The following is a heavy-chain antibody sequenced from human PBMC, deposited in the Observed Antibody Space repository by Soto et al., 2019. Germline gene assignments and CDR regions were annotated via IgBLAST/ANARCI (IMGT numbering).Heavy chain of an antibody. CDR2: IIPIFGTA. D-gene: IGHD3-22*01. CDR1: GGTFSSYA. J-gene: IGHJ5*02. CDR3: ARVISYYYDSSGPNWFDP. V-gene: IGHV1-69*13. Sequence: SVKVSCKASGGTFSSYAISWVRQAPGQGLEWMGGIIPIFGTANYAQKFQGRVTITADESTSTAYMELSSLRSEDTAVYYCARVISYYYDSSGPNWFDPWGQGTLVTVSS.